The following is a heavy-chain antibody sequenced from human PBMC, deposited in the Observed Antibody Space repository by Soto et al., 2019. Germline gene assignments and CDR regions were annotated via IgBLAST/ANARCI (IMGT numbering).Heavy chain of an antibody. CDR1: GGSISSSSYY. CDR2: IYYSGST. V-gene: IGHV4-39*01. D-gene: IGHD3-3*01. Sequence: SETLSLTCTVSGGSISSSSYYWGWIRQPPGKGLEWIGSIYYSGSTYYNPSLKSRVTISVDTSKNQFSLKLSSVTAADTAVYYCARRNYDFWSGYYDYWGQGTLVTVSS. J-gene: IGHJ4*02. CDR3: ARRNYDFWSGYYDY.